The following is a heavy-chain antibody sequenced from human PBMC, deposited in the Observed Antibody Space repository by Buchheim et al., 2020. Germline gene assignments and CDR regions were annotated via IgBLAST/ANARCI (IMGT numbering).Heavy chain of an antibody. J-gene: IGHJ5*02. CDR1: GGSFSGYY. V-gene: IGHV4-34*01. Sequence: QVQLQQWGAGLLKPSETLSLTCAVYGGSFSGYYWSWIRQPPGKGLEWIGEINHSGSTNYNPSLKSRVTISVDTSKNPFSLKLSSVTAADTAVYYCARGQRYSYGNWFDPWGQGTL. CDR3: ARGQRYSYGNWFDP. D-gene: IGHD5-18*01. CDR2: INHSGST.